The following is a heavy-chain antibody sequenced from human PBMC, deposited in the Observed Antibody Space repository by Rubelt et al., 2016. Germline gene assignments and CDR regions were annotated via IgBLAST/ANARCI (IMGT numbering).Heavy chain of an antibody. V-gene: IGHV3-30*18. CDR1: GITFSDHA. Sequence: VQLVESGGGVVQPGGSLRLSCVVSGITFSDHAVHWVRQAPGKGLEWVAVISYQGTGKYYADSVKGRFTVSRDNSRNTLFLEMNNLGLEDTGVYYCANPERQISSRAFDTWGQGTTVTVSS. J-gene: IGHJ3*02. CDR2: ISYQGTGK. D-gene: IGHD6-25*01. CDR3: ANPERQISSRAFDT.